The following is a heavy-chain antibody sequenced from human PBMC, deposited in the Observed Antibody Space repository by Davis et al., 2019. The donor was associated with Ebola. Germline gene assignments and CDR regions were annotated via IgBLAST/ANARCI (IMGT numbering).Heavy chain of an antibody. Sequence: DPTLVTPTQTLTLTCTVSGLSLSTSGVGVGWIRQAPGKALEWRALFYWSDDKRYSPSLKSRLTITKDTSKNQVVLTMTNMDPLDTATYYCARFIGGIFYGWYFDLWGRGTLVTVSS. V-gene: IGHV2-5*01. CDR1: GLSLSTSGVG. J-gene: IGHJ2*01. CDR3: ARFIGGIFYGWYFDL. D-gene: IGHD1-26*01. CDR2: FYWSDDK.